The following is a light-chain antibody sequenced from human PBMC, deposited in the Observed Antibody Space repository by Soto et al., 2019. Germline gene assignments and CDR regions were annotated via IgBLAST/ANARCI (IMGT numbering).Light chain of an antibody. CDR2: GAS. Sequence: IVLTQSPGTLSLSPGERATLSCRASQSITSSYLAWYQQKPGQAPRLLIHGASNRATGIPDRFSGSGSGTEFTLTISRLEPEDFAVFYCQQYGRSTCPFGPGTKVDIX. V-gene: IGKV3-20*01. J-gene: IGKJ3*01. CDR3: QQYGRSTCP. CDR1: QSITSSY.